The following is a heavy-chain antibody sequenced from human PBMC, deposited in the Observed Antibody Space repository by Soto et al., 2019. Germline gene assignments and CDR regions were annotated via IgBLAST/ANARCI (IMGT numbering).Heavy chain of an antibody. CDR3: ARGPEGGSPVDY. D-gene: IGHD1-26*01. Sequence: WGSLRLSCAASGFTFSSYWMHWVRQAPGKGLVWVSRINSDGSSTSYADSVKGRFTISRDNAKNTLYLQMNSLRAEDTAVYYCARGPEGGSPVDYWGQGTLVTVSS. V-gene: IGHV3-74*01. J-gene: IGHJ4*02. CDR1: GFTFSSYW. CDR2: INSDGSST.